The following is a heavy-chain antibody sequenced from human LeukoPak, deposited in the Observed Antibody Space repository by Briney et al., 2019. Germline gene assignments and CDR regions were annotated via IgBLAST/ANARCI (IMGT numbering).Heavy chain of an antibody. J-gene: IGHJ5*02. CDR3: ARHSGLRSPFDP. CDR2: INHSGST. CDR1: GGSFSGYY. D-gene: IGHD3-3*01. V-gene: IGHV4-34*01. Sequence: SETLSLTCAVYGGSFSGYYWSWIRQPPGKGLEWIGEINHSGSTNYNPSLKSRVTISVDTSKNQFSLKLSSVTAADTSVYYCARHSGLRSPFDPWGQGTLVTVSS.